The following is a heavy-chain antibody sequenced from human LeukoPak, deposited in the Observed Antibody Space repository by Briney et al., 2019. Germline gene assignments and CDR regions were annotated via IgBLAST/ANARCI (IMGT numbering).Heavy chain of an antibody. V-gene: IGHV1-2*02. CDR3: AMNYGSGPNWFDP. D-gene: IGHD3-10*01. CDR1: GYTFTGYY. CDR2: INPNSGGT. Sequence: ASVKVSCKASGYTFTGYYMHWVRQAPGQGLEWMGWINPNSGGTNYAQKFQGRVTMTRDTSISTAYMELSRLRSDDTAVYYCAMNYGSGPNWFDPWGQGTLVTVSS. J-gene: IGHJ5*02.